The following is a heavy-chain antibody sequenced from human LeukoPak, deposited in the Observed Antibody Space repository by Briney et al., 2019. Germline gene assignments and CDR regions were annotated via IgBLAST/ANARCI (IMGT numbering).Heavy chain of an antibody. Sequence: SETLSLTCSVSGGSVSSYYWSWIRQSPGKGLEWVGYIHNSGRTNYNPSLKSRVTGFVDTSKNQVSLRLSSVTAADTAVYYCARHGTISSESYFDYWGQGALVTVSS. D-gene: IGHD1-14*01. CDR1: GGSVSSYY. CDR2: IHNSGRT. CDR3: ARHGTISSESYFDY. V-gene: IGHV4-59*08. J-gene: IGHJ4*02.